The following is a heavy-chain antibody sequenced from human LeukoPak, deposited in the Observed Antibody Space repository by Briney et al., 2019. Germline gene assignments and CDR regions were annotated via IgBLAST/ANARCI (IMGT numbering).Heavy chain of an antibody. CDR3: ARDPRPYCSSTSCYGGAWIDP. Sequence: ASVKVSCKGSGYTFTGYYMHWVRQAPGQGLEWMGWINPNSGGTNYAQKFQGRVTMTRDTSISTAYMELSRLRSDDTAVYYCARDPRPYCSSTSCYGGAWIDPWGQGTLVTVPS. CDR2: INPNSGGT. CDR1: GYTFTGYY. J-gene: IGHJ5*02. V-gene: IGHV1-2*02. D-gene: IGHD2-2*01.